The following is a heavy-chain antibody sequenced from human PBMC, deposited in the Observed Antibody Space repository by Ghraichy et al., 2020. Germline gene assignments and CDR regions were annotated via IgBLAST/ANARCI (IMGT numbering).Heavy chain of an antibody. Sequence: SQTLSLTCAISGDSVSSKRAAWNWIRQSPSRGLEWLGRTNYRSKWYSDYAVSVKDRVTIKPDTSKNQFALQLNSVTPEDTAVYYCARGAIIGSVDSSYVMAAGGPGTTVAVSS. CDR2: TNYRSKWYS. CDR3: ARGAIIGSVDSSYVMAA. D-gene: IGHD3-3*01. CDR1: GDSVSSKRAA. J-gene: IGHJ6*02. V-gene: IGHV6-1*01.